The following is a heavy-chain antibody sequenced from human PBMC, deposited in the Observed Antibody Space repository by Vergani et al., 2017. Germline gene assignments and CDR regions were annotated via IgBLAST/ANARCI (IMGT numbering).Heavy chain of an antibody. CDR2: ISWNRGSI. CDR1: GFTFDDYA. D-gene: IGHD3-22*01. J-gene: IGHJ4*02. Sequence: EVQLVESGGGLVQPGRSLRLSCAASGFTFDDYAMHWVRQAPGKGLEWVSGISWNRGSIGYADSVKGRFTISRDNAKNSLYLQMNSLRAEDTALYYCAKDPDSSGYYYVDYWGQGTLVTVSA. CDR3: AKDPDSSGYYYVDY. V-gene: IGHV3-9*01.